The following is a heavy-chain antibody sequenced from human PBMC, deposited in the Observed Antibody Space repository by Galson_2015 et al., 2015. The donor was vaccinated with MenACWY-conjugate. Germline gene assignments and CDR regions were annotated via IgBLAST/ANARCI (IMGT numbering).Heavy chain of an antibody. CDR3: AKTYCSRTNCREPNWYFDL. J-gene: IGHJ2*01. CDR2: MSGSGGSR. CDR1: GFIFSSYA. V-gene: IGHV3-23*01. D-gene: IGHD2-2*01. Sequence: SLRLSCAASGFIFSSYAMSWVRQAPGKGLEWVSAMSGSGGSRYYADSVKGRFTTSRDNSKNTLYLQMNSLRAEDTAVYYCAKTYCSRTNCREPNWYFDLWGRGTLVTVSS.